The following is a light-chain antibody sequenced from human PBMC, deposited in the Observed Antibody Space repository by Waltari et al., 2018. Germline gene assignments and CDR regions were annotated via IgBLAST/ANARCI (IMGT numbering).Light chain of an antibody. CDR1: SSDVGNYKR. Sequence: QSALTQPASVSGSPGQSSTISCPGTSSDVGNYKRISWYQQHPGKAPQLMIYAVSKRPSGGSDRFSGSKSGDMASLTISGLQPEDEAEYFCSSYAGSSKGVFGGGTKVTVL. V-gene: IGLV2-23*02. CDR3: SSYAGSSKGV. J-gene: IGLJ2*01. CDR2: AVS.